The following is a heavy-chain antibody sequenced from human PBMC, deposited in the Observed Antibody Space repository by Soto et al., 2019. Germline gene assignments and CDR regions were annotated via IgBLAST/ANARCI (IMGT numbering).Heavy chain of an antibody. CDR2: IYYSGST. J-gene: IGHJ6*02. CDR1: GGSISSGGYY. CDR3: ARAPIVVGYYYGMDV. D-gene: IGHD2-2*01. Sequence: PSETLSLTCTVSGGSISSGGYYWSWIRQHPGKGLEWVGYIYYSGSTNYNPSLKSRVTISVDTSKNQFSLKLSSVTAADTAVYYCARAPIVVGYYYGMDVWGQGTTVTVSS. V-gene: IGHV4-61*08.